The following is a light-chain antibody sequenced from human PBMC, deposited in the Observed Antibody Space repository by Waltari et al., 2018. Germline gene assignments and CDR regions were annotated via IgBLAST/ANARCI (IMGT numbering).Light chain of an antibody. V-gene: IGKV3-11*01. CDR2: DAS. Sequence: DIVLTQSPATLSLSPGERATLSCRASQSVSSNLGWYQQKPGQAPRLLIYDASNRATGIPARFSGSGSGTDFTLTISSLESEDFAVYYCQQRGNWPLTFGGGTKVEIK. CDR1: QSVSSN. CDR3: QQRGNWPLT. J-gene: IGKJ4*01.